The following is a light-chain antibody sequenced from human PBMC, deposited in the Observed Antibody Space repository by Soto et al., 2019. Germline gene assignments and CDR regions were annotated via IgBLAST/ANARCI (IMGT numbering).Light chain of an antibody. CDR1: QSVSSN. V-gene: IGKV3-15*01. CDR2: VAA. CDR3: QQYDNWPIT. Sequence: EIVMTQSPATLSVSPGERATLSCRASQSVSSNLAWYQQKPGQAPRLLIYVAATRATGITARFSGSGSGTEFTLTISSLQSEDFAVFYCQQYDNWPITFGQGTRLEIK. J-gene: IGKJ5*01.